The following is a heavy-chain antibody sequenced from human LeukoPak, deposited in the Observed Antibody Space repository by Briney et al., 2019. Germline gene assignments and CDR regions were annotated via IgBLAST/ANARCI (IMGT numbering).Heavy chain of an antibody. CDR1: SYTFTSYG. CDR3: ARVVVVPAAIPTYYYYYYYMDV. J-gene: IGHJ6*03. D-gene: IGHD2-2*01. V-gene: IGHV1-18*01. Sequence: ASVKVSCKASSYTFTSYGISWVRQAPGQGLEWMGWISAYNGNTNYAQKLQGRVTMTTDTSTSTAYMELRSLRSDDTAVYYCARVVVVPAAIPTYYYYYYYMDVWGKGTTVTVSS. CDR2: ISAYNGNT.